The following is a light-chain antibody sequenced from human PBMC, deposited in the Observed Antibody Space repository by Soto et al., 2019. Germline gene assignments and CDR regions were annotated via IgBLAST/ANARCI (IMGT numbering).Light chain of an antibody. CDR2: GAS. CDR1: QSVGSN. CDR3: QQYNNWPRT. Sequence: EIVMTQSPSTLSVSPGERATLSCRASQSVGSNLAWYQQKPGQAPRLLIYGASTRATGIPARFSGSGSGTEFTLTISSLQSEDFAVHYCQQYNNWPRTFGQGTKVDIK. J-gene: IGKJ1*01. V-gene: IGKV3-15*01.